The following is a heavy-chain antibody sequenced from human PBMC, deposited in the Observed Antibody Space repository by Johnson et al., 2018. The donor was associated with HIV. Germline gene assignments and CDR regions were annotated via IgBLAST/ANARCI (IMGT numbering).Heavy chain of an antibody. CDR1: GFPFSSYA. Sequence: EVQLVESGGGLVQPGGSLRLSCAASGFPFSSYAMTWVRQAPGKGLEWVSTIGGRGAGTFYANSVRGRLPVSRDNSKDTLYLQMNSLRAEDAAVYYCARSRDCSGGSCPDGFDIWGQGTKVIVSS. D-gene: IGHD2-15*01. CDR2: IGGRGAGT. J-gene: IGHJ3*02. V-gene: IGHV3-23*04. CDR3: ARSRDCSGGSCPDGFDI.